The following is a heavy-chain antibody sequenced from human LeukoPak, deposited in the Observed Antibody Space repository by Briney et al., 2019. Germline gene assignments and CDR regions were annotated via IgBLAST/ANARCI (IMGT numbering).Heavy chain of an antibody. CDR2: IYYSWST. Sequence: SQTLSLTCTVSGGSISSGDYYWSWIRQPPGKGLEWIGYIYYSWSTYYNASLKSRVTMSVDTSKNQFSLKRSSVTAADTAVYYCARRPYYYGSGSHIDCWGQGTLVTVSS. D-gene: IGHD3-10*01. J-gene: IGHJ4*02. V-gene: IGHV4-30-4*01. CDR3: ARRPYYYGSGSHIDC. CDR1: GGSISSGDYY.